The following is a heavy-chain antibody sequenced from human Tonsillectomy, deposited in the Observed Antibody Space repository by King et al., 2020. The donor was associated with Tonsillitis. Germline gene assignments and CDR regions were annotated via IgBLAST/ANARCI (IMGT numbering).Heavy chain of an antibody. D-gene: IGHD4-23*01. CDR2: LHPGGGYP. J-gene: IGHJ3*01. V-gene: IGHV1-46*01. CDR1: GSPFPRSS. CDR3: VRVYGGTLNGAGDV. Sequence: PVASVPISCRASGSPFPRSSLPWVRQAPGPGLAWLGLLHPGGGYPPFTPPFQGRVTMTQDTSTATAYMGRSSLRPDDTGVYYCVRVYGGTLNGAGDVWGQGTMVTVSS.